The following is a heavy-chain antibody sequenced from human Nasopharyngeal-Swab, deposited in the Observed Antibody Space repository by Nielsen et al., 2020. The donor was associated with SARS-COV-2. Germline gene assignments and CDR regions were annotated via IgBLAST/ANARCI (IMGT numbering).Heavy chain of an antibody. CDR3: ARGVTGTVVVPAPHDGGGGDDAFDI. V-gene: IGHV1-8*01. Sequence: WVGQGPGEGGVGVGWMKPHNGNTDYAQKFQGRVTMTRNTSISTAYMELSSLRSEDTAAYYCARGVTGTVVVPAPHDGGGGDDAFDIWGQGTMVTVSS. J-gene: IGHJ3*02. CDR2: MKPHNGNT. D-gene: IGHD2-2*01.